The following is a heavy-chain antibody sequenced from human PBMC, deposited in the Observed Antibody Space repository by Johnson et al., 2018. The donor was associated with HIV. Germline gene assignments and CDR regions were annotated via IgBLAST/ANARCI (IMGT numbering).Heavy chain of an antibody. CDR1: GFTFSSYA. J-gene: IGHJ3*02. CDR2: ISSSDSTI. CDR3: ARGTTGQYHYDAFDI. D-gene: IGHD1-14*01. V-gene: IGHV3-48*04. Sequence: VQLVESGGGVVQPGRSLRLSCAASGFTFSSYAMHWVRQAPGKGLEWVSYISSSDSTIYYADSVKGRFPISRDNAKNSLYLQMNSLRAEDTAVYYCARGTTGQYHYDAFDIWGQGTMVTVSS.